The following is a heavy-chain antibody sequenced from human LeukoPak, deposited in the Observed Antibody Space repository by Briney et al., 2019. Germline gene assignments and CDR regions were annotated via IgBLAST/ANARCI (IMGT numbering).Heavy chain of an antibody. V-gene: IGHV4-4*07. CDR3: ARGLSSARQHDYFDY. J-gene: IGHJ4*02. CDR1: GGSISSYY. D-gene: IGHD6-6*01. Sequence: SETLSLTCTVSGGSISSYYWSWIRQPAGKGLEWIGRIYTGGSTNYNPSLKSRVTMSVDTSKNQFSLKLSSVTAADTAVYYCARGLSSARQHDYFDYWGQGTLVTASS. CDR2: IYTGGST.